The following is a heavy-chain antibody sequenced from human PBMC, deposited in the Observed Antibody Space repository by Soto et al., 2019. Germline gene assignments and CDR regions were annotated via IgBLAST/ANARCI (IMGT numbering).Heavy chain of an antibody. CDR1: GFTFSSYG. V-gene: IGHV3-30*18. CDR3: AKGGYYYDSSGIGFDP. D-gene: IGHD3-22*01. J-gene: IGHJ5*02. Sequence: QVQLVESGGGVVQPGRSLRLSCAASGFTFSSYGMHWVRQAPGKGLEWVAVISYDGSNKYYADSVKGRFTISRDNSKNTLYLQMNSLRAEDTAVYYCAKGGYYYDSSGIGFDPWGQGTLVTVSS. CDR2: ISYDGSNK.